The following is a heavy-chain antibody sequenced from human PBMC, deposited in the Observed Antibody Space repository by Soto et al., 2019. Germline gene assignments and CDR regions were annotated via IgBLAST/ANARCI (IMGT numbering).Heavy chain of an antibody. CDR3: ARERPEYYDFWSGQIAFDI. V-gene: IGHV1-18*01. J-gene: IGHJ3*02. CDR1: GYTFTSYG. CDR2: ISAYNGNT. D-gene: IGHD3-3*01. Sequence: QVQLVQSGAEVKKPGASVKVSCKASGYTFTSYGISWVRQAPGQGLEWMGWISAYNGNTNYAQKLQGRVTMTTDTSTRTAYMELRSLRSDDTAVYYCARERPEYYDFWSGQIAFDIWGQGTIVTVSS.